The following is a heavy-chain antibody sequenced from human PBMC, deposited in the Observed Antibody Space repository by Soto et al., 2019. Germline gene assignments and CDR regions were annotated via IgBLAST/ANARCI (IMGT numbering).Heavy chain of an antibody. CDR2: ISYDGSNK. J-gene: IGHJ4*02. Sequence: PGGSLRLSCAASGFTFSSYAMHWVRQAPGKGLEWVAVISYDGSNKYYADSVKGRFTISRDNAKNTLYLQMNSLRAEDTAVYYCARDRIGWLDYWGQGTRVTVSS. CDR1: GFTFSSYA. V-gene: IGHV3-30-3*01. CDR3: ARDRIGWLDY.